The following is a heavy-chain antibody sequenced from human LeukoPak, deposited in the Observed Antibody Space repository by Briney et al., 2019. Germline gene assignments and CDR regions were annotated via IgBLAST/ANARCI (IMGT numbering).Heavy chain of an antibody. D-gene: IGHD4-23*01. J-gene: IGHJ1*01. CDR2: ISSSSRII. Sequence: GGSLRLSCAASGFTYSDYYMSWIRQAPGKGLEWISYISSSSRIIYYADSVKGRFTISRDNAQSSMYLQMNSLRAEDTAVYYCARANYGGNPRYFQHWGQGTLVTVSS. CDR3: ARANYGGNPRYFQH. V-gene: IGHV3-11*01. CDR1: GFTYSDYY.